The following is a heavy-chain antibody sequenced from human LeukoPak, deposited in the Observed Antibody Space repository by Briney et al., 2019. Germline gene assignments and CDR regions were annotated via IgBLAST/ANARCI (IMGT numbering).Heavy chain of an antibody. Sequence: GGSLRLSCAASGFTFSSYAMTSVRQAPGKGLEWVSAITGGGTATYYADSVKGRFTISRDNSKNTLYLQMNSLRAEDTAVYYCAKGQQWPDYWGQGTLVTVSS. CDR1: GFTFSSYA. V-gene: IGHV3-23*01. J-gene: IGHJ4*02. CDR2: ITGGGTAT. CDR3: AKGQQWPDY. D-gene: IGHD6-19*01.